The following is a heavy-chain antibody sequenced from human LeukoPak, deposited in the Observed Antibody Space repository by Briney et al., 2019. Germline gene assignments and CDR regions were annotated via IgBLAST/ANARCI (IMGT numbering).Heavy chain of an antibody. Sequence: GGSLRLSCGVSGFTFSSYWMNWVRQAPGKGLEWVASIKQDGGEKSYVDSVKGRFTISRDNSKNTLYLQMNSLRAEDTAVYYCAKDPSFRPGYFDYWGQGTLVTVSS. J-gene: IGHJ4*02. CDR2: IKQDGGEK. CDR3: AKDPSFRPGYFDY. V-gene: IGHV3-7*01. CDR1: GFTFSSYW.